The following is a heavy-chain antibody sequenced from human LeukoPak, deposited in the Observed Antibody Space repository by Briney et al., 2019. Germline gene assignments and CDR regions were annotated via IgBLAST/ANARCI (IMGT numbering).Heavy chain of an antibody. D-gene: IGHD3-16*01. CDR3: ARAPERGNYFDY. Sequence: ASVKVSCKASGYTFTSYYMHWVRHAPGQGLQWMGIINPSGGSTTYAQEFHGRVTMTRDTSTSTVYMELSSLRSEDTAVYYCARAPERGNYFDYWGQGTLVTVSS. J-gene: IGHJ4*02. CDR1: GYTFTSYY. V-gene: IGHV1-46*01. CDR2: INPSGGST.